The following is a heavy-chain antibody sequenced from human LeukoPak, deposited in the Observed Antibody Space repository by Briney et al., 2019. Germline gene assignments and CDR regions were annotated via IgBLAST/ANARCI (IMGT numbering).Heavy chain of an antibody. Sequence: GGSLRLSCAASGFTFSSYWMHWVRQAPGKGLVWVSRINTDGSSTSYADSVKGRFTISRDNAKNTLYQQMNSLRAEDTAVYYCARGGPTVAQSIDAFDIWGQGTMVTVSS. CDR2: INTDGSST. D-gene: IGHD4-23*01. V-gene: IGHV3-74*01. CDR1: GFTFSSYW. CDR3: ARGGPTVAQSIDAFDI. J-gene: IGHJ3*02.